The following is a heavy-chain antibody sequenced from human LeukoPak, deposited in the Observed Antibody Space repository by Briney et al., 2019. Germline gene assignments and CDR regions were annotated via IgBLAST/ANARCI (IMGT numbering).Heavy chain of an antibody. J-gene: IGHJ5*02. D-gene: IGHD6-19*01. V-gene: IGHV4-59*01. CDR2: IYYSGST. Sequence: SETLSLTCTVSGGSISSYYWSWIRQPPGKGLEWIGYIYYSGSTNYNPSLKSRVTISVDTSKNQFSLKLSSVTAADTAVYYCARGPPRSGWYPINWFDPWGQGTLVTVSS. CDR3: ARGPPRSGWYPINWFDP. CDR1: GGSISSYY.